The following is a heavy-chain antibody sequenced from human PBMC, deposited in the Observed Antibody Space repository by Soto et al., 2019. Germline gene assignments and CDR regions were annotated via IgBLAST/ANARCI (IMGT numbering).Heavy chain of an antibody. CDR2: ISAYNGNT. CDR1: GYTFTSYG. J-gene: IGHJ5*02. V-gene: IGHV1-18*04. CDR3: ARDGGVFIAAAGRRWFDP. D-gene: IGHD6-13*01. Sequence: ASVKVSCKASGYTFTSYGISWVRQAPGQGLEWMGWISAYNGNTNYAQKLQGRVTMTTDTSTSTAYMELRSLRSDDTAVYYCARDGGVFIAAAGRRWFDPWGQGTLVTVSS.